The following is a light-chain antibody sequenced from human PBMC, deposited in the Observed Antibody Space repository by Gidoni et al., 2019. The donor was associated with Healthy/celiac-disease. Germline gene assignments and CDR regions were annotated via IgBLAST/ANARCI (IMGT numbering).Light chain of an antibody. J-gene: IGKJ3*01. V-gene: IGKV1-39*01. CDR3: QQSYSTLGFT. CDR2: AAS. Sequence: DIQMTQSPSSLSASVGDRVTITCRASQSISSYLNWYQQKPGKAPKLLIYAASSLQSGVPSRVSGSGSGTDFTLTISSLQPKDFATYYCQQSYSTLGFTFGPGTKVDIK. CDR1: QSISSY.